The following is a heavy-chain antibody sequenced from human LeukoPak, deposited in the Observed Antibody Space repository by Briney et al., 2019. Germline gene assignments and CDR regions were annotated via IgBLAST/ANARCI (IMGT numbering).Heavy chain of an antibody. V-gene: IGHV3-23*01. CDR3: ANLHTSLDY. D-gene: IGHD5-18*01. Sequence: GGSLRLSCAASGFTFSSYSMNWVRQAPGKRLEWVSAISGSGGSTYYADSVKGRFTISRDNSKNTPNLQMNSLRAEDTAVYYCANLHTSLDYWGQGTPVTVSS. CDR2: ISGSGGST. CDR1: GFTFSSYS. J-gene: IGHJ4*02.